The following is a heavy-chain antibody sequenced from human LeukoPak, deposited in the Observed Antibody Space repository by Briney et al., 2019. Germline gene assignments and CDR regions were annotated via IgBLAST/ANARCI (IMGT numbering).Heavy chain of an antibody. D-gene: IGHD3-22*01. V-gene: IGHV3-21*01. CDR3: ARDQDGGKYYYESSGYSH. J-gene: IGHJ4*02. CDR1: GFTFSSYG. CDR2: ISSGGHI. Sequence: GEPLRLSCAASGFTFSSYGLNWVRQAPGKGLEWVSTISSGGHIYYEDSVKGRFTISRDNAKNSPYLQMNSLRAEDTAVYYCARDQDGGKYYYESSGYSHWGQGILVTVSS.